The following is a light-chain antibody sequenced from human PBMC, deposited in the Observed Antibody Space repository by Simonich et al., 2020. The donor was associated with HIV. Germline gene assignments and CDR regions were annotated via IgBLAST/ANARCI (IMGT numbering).Light chain of an antibody. J-gene: IGLJ3*02. CDR1: SSDIGGYKY. CDR3: SSYTSSSIWV. CDR2: DVS. Sequence: QSALTQPASVSGSPGQSITISCTGTSSDIGGYKYVSWYQQHTGKAPKFMIYDVSKRPSGVSNRFSGSKSGNTASLTISGLQAEDEADYYCSSYTSSSIWVFGGGTKLTVL. V-gene: IGLV2-14*01.